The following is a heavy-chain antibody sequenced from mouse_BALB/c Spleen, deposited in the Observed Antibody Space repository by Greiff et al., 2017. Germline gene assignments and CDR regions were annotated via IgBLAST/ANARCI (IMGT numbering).Heavy chain of an antibody. CDR3: TRSYGEDYFDY. D-gene: IGHD1-2*01. CDR1: GYTFTSYW. J-gene: IGHJ2*01. Sequence: QVQLQQPGAELVRPGASVKLSCKASGYTFTSYWLNWVKQRPGQGLEWIGNIYPSDSYTNYNQKFKDKATLTVDKSTSTAYMQLSSPTSEDSAVYYCTRSYGEDYFDYWGQGTTLTVSS. CDR2: IYPSDSYT. V-gene: IGHV1-69*02.